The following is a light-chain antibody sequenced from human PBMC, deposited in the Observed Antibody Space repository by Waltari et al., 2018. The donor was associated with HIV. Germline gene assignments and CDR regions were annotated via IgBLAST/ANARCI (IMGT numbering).Light chain of an antibody. CDR1: QDIDTY. V-gene: IGKV1-9*01. J-gene: IGKJ4*01. CDR3: QQLKSYPLT. CDR2: AAS. Sequence: DIQLPQSPALLSASVVDRVTLSCRASQDIDTYLAWYHQKPGKAPKLLIYAASTLQAGVSSRFSGSGSGTEFALTISGLQPDDFATYYCQQLKSYPLTFGGGTTVDI.